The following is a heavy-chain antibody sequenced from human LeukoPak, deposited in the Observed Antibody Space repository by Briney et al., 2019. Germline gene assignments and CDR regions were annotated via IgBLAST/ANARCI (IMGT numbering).Heavy chain of an antibody. D-gene: IGHD6-19*01. CDR2: ISSSGRTV. CDR3: ATASSGWFLTS. Sequence: GGSLRLSCAASGIAFSDYYMSWIRQAPGKGLEWISYISSSGRTVYYADSVKGRFTISRDNAKNSLYLQMNSLRAEDTAVYYCATASSGWFLTSWGQGTLVTVSS. V-gene: IGHV3-11*01. J-gene: IGHJ5*02. CDR1: GIAFSDYY.